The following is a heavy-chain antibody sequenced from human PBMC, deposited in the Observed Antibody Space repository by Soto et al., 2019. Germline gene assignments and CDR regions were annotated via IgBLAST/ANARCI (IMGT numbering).Heavy chain of an antibody. CDR1: GGSISSYY. V-gene: IGHV4-4*07. Sequence: ETLSLTCTVSGGSISSYYVSWIRQSAGKGLEWIGRIDTSGTTNYNPSLKSRVTMSVDASKNHFSLNLSSVTAADTAVYYCARGPRGYVYYHGMDVWGQGTTVTVSS. CDR2: IDTSGTT. D-gene: IGHD3-10*01. J-gene: IGHJ6*02. CDR3: ARGPRGYVYYHGMDV.